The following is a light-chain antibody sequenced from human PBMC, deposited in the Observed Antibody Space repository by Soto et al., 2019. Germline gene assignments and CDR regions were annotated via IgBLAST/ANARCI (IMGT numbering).Light chain of an antibody. V-gene: IGKV3-20*01. CDR2: GAS. CDR1: QSVSSSY. Sequence: ENVLTQSPGTLSLSPGERATLSCRASQSVSSSYLAWYQQKPGQAPRLLIYGASSRATGIPDRFSGSGSGTDFTLTISRLEPEDFAVYYCQQYGSSPPITFGQGTLLEIK. J-gene: IGKJ5*01. CDR3: QQYGSSPPIT.